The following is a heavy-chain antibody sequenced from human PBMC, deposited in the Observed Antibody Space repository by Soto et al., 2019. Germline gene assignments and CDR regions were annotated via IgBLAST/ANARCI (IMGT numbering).Heavy chain of an antibody. V-gene: IGHV1-18*01. Sequence: QVQLVQSGAEVKKPGASVKVSCKASGYTFTSYGISWVRQAPGQGLEWMGWMSAYNGNTNYAQKLQGRVTMTTDTSTSTAYMELRSLRSDYTAVYYCASGSLVPAASGYYFDYWGPGILVTDSS. J-gene: IGHJ4*02. CDR3: ASGSLVPAASGYYFDY. D-gene: IGHD2-2*01. CDR2: MSAYNGNT. CDR1: GYTFTSYG.